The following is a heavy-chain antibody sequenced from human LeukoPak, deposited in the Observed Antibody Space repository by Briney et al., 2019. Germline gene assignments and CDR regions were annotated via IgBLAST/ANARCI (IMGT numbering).Heavy chain of an antibody. J-gene: IGHJ4*02. Sequence: GGSLRLSCAASGFTFSSYTMHWVRQAPGKGLEWVSLISWDGGSTYYADSVKGRFTISRDNSKNSLYLQMNSLRTEDTALYYCAKDIGLEAGYSSGWVDYWGQGTLVTVSS. D-gene: IGHD6-19*01. V-gene: IGHV3-43*01. CDR3: AKDIGLEAGYSSGWVDY. CDR2: ISWDGGST. CDR1: GFTFSSYT.